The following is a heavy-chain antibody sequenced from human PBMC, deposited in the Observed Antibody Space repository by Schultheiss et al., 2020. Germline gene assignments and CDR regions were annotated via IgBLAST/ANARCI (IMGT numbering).Heavy chain of an antibody. CDR3: ARRYTNHYDTSGEYYVVGGYAMDV. CDR1: GGSISSGGYY. J-gene: IGHJ6*02. V-gene: IGHV4-31*03. Sequence: SETLSLTCTVSGGSISSGGYYWSWVRQHPGKGLEWIGYIYYSGSTYYNPSLKSRVTISVDRSKNQFSLKLSYVTAADTAVYYCARRYTNHYDTSGEYYVVGGYAMDVWGQGTTVTVSS. D-gene: IGHD3-22*01. CDR2: IYYSGST.